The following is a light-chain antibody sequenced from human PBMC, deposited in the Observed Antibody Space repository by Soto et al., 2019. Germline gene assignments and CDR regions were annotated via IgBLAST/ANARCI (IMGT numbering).Light chain of an antibody. CDR1: QSVSGRY. Sequence: EIVLTQSPGTLSLSPGERATLSCRASQSVSGRYLAWYQQKPGQAPRLLIEGASSRAAGIPDRFSGSESGPDFTLTISRVEPEDFAVYYCQQYGSSPRTFGQGTKVEIK. CDR3: QQYGSSPRT. V-gene: IGKV3-20*01. CDR2: GAS. J-gene: IGKJ1*01.